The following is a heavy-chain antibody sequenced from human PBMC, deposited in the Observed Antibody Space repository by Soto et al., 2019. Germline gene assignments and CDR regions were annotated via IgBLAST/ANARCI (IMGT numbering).Heavy chain of an antibody. J-gene: IGHJ4*02. CDR2: INHSGST. CDR1: GGSFSGYY. D-gene: IGHD6-13*01. CDR3: ARGLGLAAAGTSLDY. V-gene: IGHV4-34*01. Sequence: PSETLSLTCTVYGGSFSGYYWSWIRQPPGKGLEWIGEINHSGSTNYNPSLKSRVTISVDTSKNQFSLKLSSVTAADTAVYYCARGLGLAAAGTSLDYWGQGNLVT.